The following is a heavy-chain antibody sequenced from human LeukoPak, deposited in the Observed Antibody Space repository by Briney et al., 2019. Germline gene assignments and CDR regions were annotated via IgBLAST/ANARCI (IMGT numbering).Heavy chain of an antibody. CDR1: DGSINSTY. CDR3: ARLAGGATGPLDI. CDR2: IYYSTTT. J-gene: IGHJ3*02. Sequence: SETLSLTCTVSDGSINSTYWSWIRQPPGKGQEWIGYIYYSTTTNYNPSLKSRLTISVDTSRNQFSLKVRSVTAADTAVYYCARLAGGATGPLDIWGQGTMVTVSS. D-gene: IGHD3-10*01. V-gene: IGHV4-59*08.